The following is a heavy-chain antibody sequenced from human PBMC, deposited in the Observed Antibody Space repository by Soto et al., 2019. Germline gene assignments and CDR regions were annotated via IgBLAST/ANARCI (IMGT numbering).Heavy chain of an antibody. Sequence: ASVKGSCKASGYTFTSYGFSWVRQAPGQGLEWMGWNSAYNGNTNYAQKLQGRVTMTTDTSTSTAYMEPRSLRSDDTAVYYCARDHSNGGFYYYYSMDVWSQGTTVTVSS. CDR2: NSAYNGNT. V-gene: IGHV1-18*04. CDR3: ARDHSNGGFYYYYSMDV. CDR1: GYTFTSYG. J-gene: IGHJ6*02. D-gene: IGHD6-19*01.